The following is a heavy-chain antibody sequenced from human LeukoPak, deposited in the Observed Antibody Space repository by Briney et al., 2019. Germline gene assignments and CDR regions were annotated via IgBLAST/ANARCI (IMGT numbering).Heavy chain of an antibody. CDR1: GYTFTGYY. CDR2: INPNSGGT. V-gene: IGHV1-2*02. CDR3: ARGPSIAALPPFAP. Sequence: ASVKVPCKASGYTFTGYYMHWVRQAPGQGLEWMGWINPNSGGTNYAQKFQGRVTMTRDTSISTAYMELSRLRSDDTAVYYCARGPSIAALPPFAPWGQGTLVTVSS. J-gene: IGHJ5*02. D-gene: IGHD6-6*01.